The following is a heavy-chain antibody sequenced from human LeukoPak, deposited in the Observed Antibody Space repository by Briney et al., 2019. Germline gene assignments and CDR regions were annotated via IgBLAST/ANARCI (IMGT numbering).Heavy chain of an antibody. CDR3: ARSLIVTSEDY. J-gene: IGHJ4*02. CDR2: ISASGAVP. Sequence: GGSLRLSCAASGFRFDSFYMGWIRQVPGKGLDYIALISASGAVPYYAESVEGRFTISRDNAKNSVSLQMNSLSADDTAIYYCARSLIVTSEDYWGQGTQVIVSS. D-gene: IGHD3-22*01. CDR1: GFRFDSFY. V-gene: IGHV3-11*04.